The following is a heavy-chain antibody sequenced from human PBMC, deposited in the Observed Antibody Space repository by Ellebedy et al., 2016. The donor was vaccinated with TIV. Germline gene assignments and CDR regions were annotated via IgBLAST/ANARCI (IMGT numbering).Heavy chain of an antibody. CDR1: GFTVSGYW. Sequence: GESLKISCAASGFTVSGYWMHWVRQAPGKGLEWLSRINTDGSRKSYADFVEGRFTTSRDNPKNTVYLQIDRLRAEDTAVYYCARESFRNFDWDYWGQGTPVPVSS. V-gene: IGHV3-74*01. D-gene: IGHD3-9*01. CDR2: INTDGSRK. CDR3: ARESFRNFDWDY. J-gene: IGHJ4*02.